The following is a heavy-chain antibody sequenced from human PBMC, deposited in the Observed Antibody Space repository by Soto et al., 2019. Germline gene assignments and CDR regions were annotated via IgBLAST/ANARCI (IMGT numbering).Heavy chain of an antibody. Sequence: EVKLVESGGALVQPGGSLRLSCTASGFDFSGSEMNWFRQAAGKGLECVAYITGSGGVTFHADSVKGRFSISRDNAKNSLFLDMSDLTADDTGVYYCAKVAPFILGSPFWGQGTLVTVSS. CDR3: AKVAPFILGSPF. CDR1: GFDFSGSE. J-gene: IGHJ4*02. D-gene: IGHD2-21*01. V-gene: IGHV3-48*03. CDR2: ITGSGGVT.